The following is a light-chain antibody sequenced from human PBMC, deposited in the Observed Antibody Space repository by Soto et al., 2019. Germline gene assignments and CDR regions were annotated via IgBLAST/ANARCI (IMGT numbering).Light chain of an antibody. CDR3: QQYNNWPLWT. V-gene: IGKV3-15*01. Sequence: EIVMTQSPATLSVSPGERATLSCRASQSVSSNLAWYQQKPGQAPRLLIYGASTRATGIPARFSGIGSGTEFTLTISSLQSEDFAVYYCQQYNNWPLWTFGQGTKVEIK. CDR1: QSVSSN. J-gene: IGKJ1*01. CDR2: GAS.